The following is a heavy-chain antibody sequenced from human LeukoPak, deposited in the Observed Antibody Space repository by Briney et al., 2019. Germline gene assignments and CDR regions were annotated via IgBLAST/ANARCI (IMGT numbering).Heavy chain of an antibody. D-gene: IGHD6-19*01. CDR3: AKAGRSGWYPGWPFDI. V-gene: IGHV3-23*01. Sequence: PGGSLRISCAASGFTFLTYAMSWVRQAPGKGLQWVSVIRDSGASTYYADSVKGRFTISRDNSKNTLCLQMNSLRAEDTAVYYCAKAGRSGWYPGWPFDIWGQGTMVTVSS. CDR1: GFTFLTYA. CDR2: IRDSGAST. J-gene: IGHJ3*02.